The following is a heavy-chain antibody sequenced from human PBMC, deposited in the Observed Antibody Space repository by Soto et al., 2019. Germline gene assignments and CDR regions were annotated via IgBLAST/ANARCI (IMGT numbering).Heavy chain of an antibody. CDR1: GGSISSGGYS. D-gene: IGHD1-26*01. CDR3: ARAWSWNWFDP. CDR2: IYHSGST. J-gene: IGHJ5*02. V-gene: IGHV4-30-2*01. Sequence: KASETLSLTCAVSGGSISSGGYSWSWIRQPPGKGLEWIGYIYHSGSTYYNPSLKSRVTISVDRSKNQFSLKLSSVTAADTAVYYCARAWSWNWFDPWGQGTLVTVPS.